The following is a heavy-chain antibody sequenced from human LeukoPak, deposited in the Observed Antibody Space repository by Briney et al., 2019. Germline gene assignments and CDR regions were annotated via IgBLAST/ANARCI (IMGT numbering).Heavy chain of an antibody. CDR2: IGGSGVYT. J-gene: IGHJ4*02. V-gene: IGHV3-23*01. Sequence: PGGSLRLSCAVSGFTFSSYWMHWVRQAPGKGLEWVTAIGGSGVYTWYADSVKGRFTISRDHSKNTLFLQMNSLRVEDTAIYYCAKGSRDSRPYYFDYWGQGTLLTVSS. CDR3: AKGSRDSRPYYFDY. CDR1: GFTFSSYW. D-gene: IGHD5-24*01.